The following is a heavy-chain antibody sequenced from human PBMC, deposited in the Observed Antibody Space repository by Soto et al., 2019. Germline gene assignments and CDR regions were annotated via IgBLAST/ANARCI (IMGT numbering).Heavy chain of an antibody. J-gene: IGHJ4*02. CDR1: GYTFTTYY. Sequence: GASVKVSCKASGYTFTTYYIHWVRQAPGQGLEWMAIINPSSGSAGYAQKFQVRVTVTRDTPTSTVYMELSSLRAEDTAVYYCAKSSTSAYYPHLDYWGQGTLVTVSS. CDR3: AKSSTSAYYPHLDY. V-gene: IGHV1-46*01. D-gene: IGHD3-22*01. CDR2: INPSSGSA.